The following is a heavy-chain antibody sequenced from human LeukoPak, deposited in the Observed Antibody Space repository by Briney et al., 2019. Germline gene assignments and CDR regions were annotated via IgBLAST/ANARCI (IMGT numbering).Heavy chain of an antibody. D-gene: IGHD5-24*01. CDR3: AQASRDGLYYHYYIDV. CDR2: IWYDGSNK. V-gene: IGHV3-33*06. Sequence: GRSLRLSCTASGFTFSTYGMHWVRQAPGKGLEWVAVIWYDGSNKYYADSVKGRFTISRDTSKNTPYLQMNSLRAEDTAVYYCAQASRDGLYYHYYIDVWGKGTTVTVSS. CDR1: GFTFSTYG. J-gene: IGHJ6*03.